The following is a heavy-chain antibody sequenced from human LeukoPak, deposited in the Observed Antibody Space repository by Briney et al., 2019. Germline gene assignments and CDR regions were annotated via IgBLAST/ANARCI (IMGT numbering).Heavy chain of an antibody. CDR3: ARDLDYFDSSGSHRRRNYFDY. Sequence: SGGSLRLSCAASGLTVSTNYMTWVRQAPGKGLEWVSIIHSDGSTYYADSVKGRFTISRDNYKNTLYLQMNRLRGEDTAMYYCARDLDYFDSSGSHRRRNYFDYWGQGTLVTVSS. D-gene: IGHD3-22*01. J-gene: IGHJ4*02. V-gene: IGHV3-53*01. CDR2: IHSDGST. CDR1: GLTVSTNY.